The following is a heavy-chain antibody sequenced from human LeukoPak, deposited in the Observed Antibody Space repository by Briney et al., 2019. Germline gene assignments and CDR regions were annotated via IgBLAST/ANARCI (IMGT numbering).Heavy chain of an antibody. V-gene: IGHV3-30*04. CDR2: ISYDGSNK. Sequence: GGSLRLSCAASGFTFSSYAMHWVRQAPGKGLEWVAVISYDGSNKYYADSVKGRFTISRDNSKNTLYLQMNSLRAEDTAVYYCASPGGVVDSYYYYMDVWGKGTTVTVSS. CDR1: GFTFSSYA. CDR3: ASPGGVVDSYYYYMDV. D-gene: IGHD3-16*01. J-gene: IGHJ6*03.